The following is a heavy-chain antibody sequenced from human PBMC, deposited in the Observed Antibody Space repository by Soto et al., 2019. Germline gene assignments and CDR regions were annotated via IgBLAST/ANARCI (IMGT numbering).Heavy chain of an antibody. Sequence: ASVKVSCKASGYTFTSYGISWVRQAPGQGLEWMGWISAYNGNTNYAQKLQGRVTMTTDTSTSTAYMELRSLRSDDTAVYYCARHTIFGVVIIQDYYYYYGMDVWGQGTRVTVSS. V-gene: IGHV1-18*01. CDR2: ISAYNGNT. CDR1: GYTFTSYG. J-gene: IGHJ6*02. CDR3: ARHTIFGVVIIQDYYYYYGMDV. D-gene: IGHD3-3*01.